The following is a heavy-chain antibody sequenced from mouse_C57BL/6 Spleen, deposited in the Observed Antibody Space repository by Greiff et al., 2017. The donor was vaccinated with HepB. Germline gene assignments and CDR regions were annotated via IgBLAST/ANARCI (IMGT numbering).Heavy chain of an antibody. CDR2: IDPSDSYT. V-gene: IGHV1-69*01. Sequence: QVQLQQPGAELVMPGASVKLSCKASGYTFTSYWMHWVKQRPGQGLEWIGEIDPSDSYTNYNQKFKGKSTLTVDKSSSTAYMQLSSLTSEDSAVYYCARWSGTAQDYWGQGTTLTVSS. CDR1: GYTFTSYW. D-gene: IGHD3-2*02. CDR3: ARWSGTAQDY. J-gene: IGHJ2*01.